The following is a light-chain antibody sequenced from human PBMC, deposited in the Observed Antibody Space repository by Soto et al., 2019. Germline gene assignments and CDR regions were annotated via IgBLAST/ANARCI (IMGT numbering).Light chain of an antibody. CDR2: AAS. CDR1: QSISNH. V-gene: IGKV1-39*01. CDR3: QQSYSSPPT. Sequence: DIQMTQSPSSLSASVEDRVIITCRASQSISNHLNWYQQKPGKAPKLLIFAASSLQSGVPSRFSGSRSGPDFTLTISSLQPEDFVTYYCQQSYSSPPTFGQGTKVEIK. J-gene: IGKJ1*01.